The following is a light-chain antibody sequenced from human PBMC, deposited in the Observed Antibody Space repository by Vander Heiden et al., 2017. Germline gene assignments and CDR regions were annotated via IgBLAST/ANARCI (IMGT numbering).Light chain of an antibody. J-gene: IGLJ3*02. CDR3: CSYAGSSTYWV. CDR2: EVS. V-gene: IGLV2-23*02. Sequence: QSALTHPASVSGSPGQSITISCTGPRSYVGSYTLVPWYQQHPGKAPKLMIYEVSKRPSGVSKRFSGSKSGNTASLTISGLQAEDEADYYCCSYAGSSTYWVFGGGTKLTVL. CDR1: RSYVGSYTL.